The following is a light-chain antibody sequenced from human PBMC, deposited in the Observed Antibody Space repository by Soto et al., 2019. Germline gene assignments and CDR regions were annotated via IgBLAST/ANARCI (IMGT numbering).Light chain of an antibody. Sequence: QSALTQPRSVSGSPGQSVTISCTGTSSDIGGFNYVSWYQQHPGKVPKLMIHDVTKRPSGVPDRFSASKSGNTASLTISGLQAEDEADYYCGTGTVFGTGTKVTVL. V-gene: IGLV2-11*01. J-gene: IGLJ1*01. CDR1: SSDIGGFNY. CDR2: DVT. CDR3: GTGTV.